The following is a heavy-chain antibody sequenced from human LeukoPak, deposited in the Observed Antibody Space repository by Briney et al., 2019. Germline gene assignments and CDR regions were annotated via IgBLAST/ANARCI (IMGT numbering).Heavy chain of an antibody. V-gene: IGHV3-74*01. CDR2: IKGDGSST. Sequence: GGSLRLSCAASGFTFSNYWMHWVRHTPGEGLVCVSLIKGDGSSTTYADSVKGRFTISRDNAKNTVYLQMNSLRAEDSAVYYCARGNYHAMDVWGQGTTVTVSS. CDR1: GFTFSNYW. CDR3: ARGNYHAMDV. J-gene: IGHJ6*02.